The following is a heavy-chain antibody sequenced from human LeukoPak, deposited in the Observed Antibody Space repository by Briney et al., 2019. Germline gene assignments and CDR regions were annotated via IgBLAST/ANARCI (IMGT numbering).Heavy chain of an antibody. J-gene: IGHJ4*02. V-gene: IGHV3-21*01. CDR3: ARDHNVLGITPYYFDF. CDR1: GFTFSDYT. CDR2: ISSDSSYI. D-gene: IGHD3-10*02. Sequence: GGSLRLSCATSGFTFSDYTMTWVRQAPGKGLEWVASISSDSSYIDYADSVKGRFTISRDNAKNSLFLKTDTLRGDDTGIYYCARDHNVLGITPYYFDFWGQGTLVTVSS.